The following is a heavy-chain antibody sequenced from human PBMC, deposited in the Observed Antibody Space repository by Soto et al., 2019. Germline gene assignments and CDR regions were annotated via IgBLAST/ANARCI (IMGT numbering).Heavy chain of an antibody. CDR3: ATSLPSWYTRYYYYGMDV. V-gene: IGHV1-69*01. D-gene: IGHD6-13*01. Sequence: QVQLVQSGAEVKKPGSSVKVSCKASGGTFSSYAISWVRQAPGQGLEWMGGIIPISGTANYAQKFEGRVTITADESTSTADMALSSLRSEDTAVYYCATSLPSWYTRYYYYGMDVGGQGTTVTVSS. J-gene: IGHJ6*02. CDR1: GGTFSSYA. CDR2: IIPISGTA.